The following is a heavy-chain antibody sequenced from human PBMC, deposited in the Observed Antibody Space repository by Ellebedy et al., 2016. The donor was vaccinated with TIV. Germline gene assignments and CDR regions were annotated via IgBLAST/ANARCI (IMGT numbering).Heavy chain of an antibody. Sequence: PGGSLRLSCVASGFTFRNAWMSWVRLAPGKGLEWISYISESSTDTNYADSVRGRFTISRDNAKNSLYLQMNSLRVEDTAVYYCARTARSLDSWGQGTLVTVSS. J-gene: IGHJ4*02. CDR3: ARTARSLDS. V-gene: IGHV3-11*06. CDR1: GFTFRNAW. CDR2: ISESSTDT.